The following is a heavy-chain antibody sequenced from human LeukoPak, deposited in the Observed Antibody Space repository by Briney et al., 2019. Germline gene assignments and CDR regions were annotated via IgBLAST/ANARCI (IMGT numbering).Heavy chain of an antibody. CDR3: ARASGTADFDY. Sequence: GGSLRLSCAASGFTFSSYSMNWVRQAPGKGLEWVSYISSSSTIYYADSVKGRFTISRDNAKNSLYLQMNSLRAEDTAVYYCARASGTADFDYWGQGTLVTVSS. CDR1: GFTFSSYS. V-gene: IGHV3-48*01. J-gene: IGHJ4*02. CDR2: ISSSSTI. D-gene: IGHD1-7*01.